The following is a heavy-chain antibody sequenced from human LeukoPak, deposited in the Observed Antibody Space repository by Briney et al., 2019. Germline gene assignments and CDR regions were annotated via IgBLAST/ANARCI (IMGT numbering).Heavy chain of an antibody. CDR3: ARDPAQSYYTDV. Sequence: ASVKVSCKASGYRFTAYYIHWVRQAPGQGLEWMGWINPRSPGTNNAQKFPGRVTMTRDTSSSTAYMELNGLTSDDTAVYYCARDPAQSYYTDVWGIGTTVTVSS. CDR1: GYRFTAYY. CDR2: INPRSPGT. J-gene: IGHJ6*03. V-gene: IGHV1-2*02.